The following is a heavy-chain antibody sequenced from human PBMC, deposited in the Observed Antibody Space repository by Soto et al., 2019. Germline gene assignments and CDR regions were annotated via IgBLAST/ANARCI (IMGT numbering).Heavy chain of an antibody. D-gene: IGHD4-4*01. Sequence: GGSLRLSCAASGFTFRNNVLSWVRQAPGKGLDWVSGITGSGRDTYYADSVKGRFTIPRDNSKNMVFLQMNSLRAEDTALYYCAKNGLDNSPSVTDSWGQGTLVTVSS. J-gene: IGHJ4*02. V-gene: IGHV3-23*01. CDR1: GFTFRNNV. CDR2: ITGSGRDT. CDR3: AKNGLDNSPSVTDS.